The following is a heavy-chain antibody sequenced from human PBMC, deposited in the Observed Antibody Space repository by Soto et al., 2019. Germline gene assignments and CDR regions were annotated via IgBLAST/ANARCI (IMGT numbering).Heavy chain of an antibody. D-gene: IGHD2-2*01. Sequence: PGGSLRLSCAAYGFTFSDYFMSWIRQAPGKGLEWVSFISGSSDNIKYADSVKGRFTISRDNAKNSLYLQMNSLRAEDTAVYYCVRDSARIVVVPRVDGDNWLDPWGQGTLVTVSS. CDR3: VRDSARIVVVPRVDGDNWLDP. CDR1: GFTFSDYF. J-gene: IGHJ5*02. CDR2: ISGSSDNI. V-gene: IGHV3-11*06.